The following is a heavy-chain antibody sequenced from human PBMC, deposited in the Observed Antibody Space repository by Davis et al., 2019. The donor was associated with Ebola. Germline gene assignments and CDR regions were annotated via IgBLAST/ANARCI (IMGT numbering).Heavy chain of an antibody. V-gene: IGHV4-39*07. CDR3: ARFWSYSNYAAFYYYGMDV. D-gene: IGHD4-11*01. CDR1: GGSISRTSYY. J-gene: IGHJ6*04. Sequence: MPSETLSLTCTVSGGSISRTSYYWGWIRQPPGKGLEWIGSIYYSGSTYYNPSLESRVTISVDTSKNQFSLKLSSVTAADTAVYYCARFWSYSNYAAFYYYGMDVWGKGTTVTVSS. CDR2: IYYSGST.